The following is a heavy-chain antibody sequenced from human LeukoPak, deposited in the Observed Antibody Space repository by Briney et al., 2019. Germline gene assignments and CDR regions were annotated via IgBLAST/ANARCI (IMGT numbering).Heavy chain of an antibody. D-gene: IGHD6-19*01. CDR1: SGSISSYY. CDR2: TYYSGTT. J-gene: IGHJ3*02. Sequence: SETLSLTCTVSSGSISSYYCSWIRQPPGKGLEWIGYTYYSGTTKYNPSLKSRVTISADTSKDQFSLKLRSLTAADTAVYYCARHLGVAVAADAFDIWGQGTMVTVSS. CDR3: ARHLGVAVAADAFDI. V-gene: IGHV4-59*08.